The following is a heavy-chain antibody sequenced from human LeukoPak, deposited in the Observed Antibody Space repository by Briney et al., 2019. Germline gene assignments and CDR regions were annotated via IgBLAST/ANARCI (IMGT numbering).Heavy chain of an antibody. J-gene: IGHJ4*02. CDR2: ISYDGSNK. V-gene: IGHV3-30*04. Sequence: GGSLRLSCAASGFTFSSYAMHWVRQAPGKGLEWVAVISYDGSNKYYADSVKGRFTISRDNSKNTLYVQMNSLRAEDTAVYYCVRATWDYWGQGTLVTVSS. CDR1: GFTFSSYA. CDR3: VRATWDY.